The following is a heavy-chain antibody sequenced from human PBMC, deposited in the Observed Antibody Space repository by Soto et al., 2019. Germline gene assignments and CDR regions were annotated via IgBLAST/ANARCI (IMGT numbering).Heavy chain of an antibody. Sequence: RASVKVSCKASGYTFTSYYKHWVRQAPGQGLEWMGIINPSGGSTSYAQKFQGRVTMTRDTSTSTVYMELSSLRSEDTAVYYCARDSSDYYDSSGYYGYFWFDPWGQGTLVTVSS. V-gene: IGHV1-46*01. CDR1: GYTFTSYY. J-gene: IGHJ5*02. CDR2: INPSGGST. CDR3: ARDSSDYYDSSGYYGYFWFDP. D-gene: IGHD3-22*01.